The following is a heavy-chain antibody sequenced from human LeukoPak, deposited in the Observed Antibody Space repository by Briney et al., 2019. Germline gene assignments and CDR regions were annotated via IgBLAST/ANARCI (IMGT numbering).Heavy chain of an antibody. CDR3: ARPMVRGVRLFDY. D-gene: IGHD3-10*01. V-gene: IGHV4-34*01. CDR2: INHSGST. CDR1: GGSFSGYY. Sequence: SETLSLTCAVYGGSFSGYYWSWIRQPPGKGLEWIGEINHSGSTNYNPSLKSRVTISVDTSKNQFSLKLSSVTTADTAVYYCARPMVRGVRLFDYWGQGTLVTVSS. J-gene: IGHJ4*02.